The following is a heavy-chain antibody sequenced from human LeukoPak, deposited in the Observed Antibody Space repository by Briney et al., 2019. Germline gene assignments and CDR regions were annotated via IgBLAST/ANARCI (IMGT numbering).Heavy chain of an antibody. CDR3: ASDITGTTKYAFDI. J-gene: IGHJ3*02. D-gene: IGHD1-14*01. CDR1: GGSISRYY. CDR2: IYYSGST. Sequence: SETLSLTCAVSGGSISRYYWSWIRQPPGKGLEWIGYIYYSGSTNYNPSLKSRVTISVDTSKNQFSLKLSSVTAADTAIYYCASDITGTTKYAFDIWGQGTMVTVSS. V-gene: IGHV4-59*08.